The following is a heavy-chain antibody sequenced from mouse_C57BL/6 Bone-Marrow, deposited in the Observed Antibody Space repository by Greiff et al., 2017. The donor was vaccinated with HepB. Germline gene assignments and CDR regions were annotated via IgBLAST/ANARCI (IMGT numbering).Heavy chain of an antibody. CDR3: ARWTAQAYYYAMDY. CDR2: IDPNSGGT. D-gene: IGHD3-2*02. Sequence: QVHVKQPGAELVKPGASVKLSCKASGYTFTSYWMHWVKQRPGRGLEWIGRIDPNSGGTKYNEKFKSKATLTVDKPSSTAYMQLSSLTSEDSAVYYCARWTAQAYYYAMDYWGQGTSVTVSS. CDR1: GYTFTSYW. V-gene: IGHV1-72*01. J-gene: IGHJ4*01.